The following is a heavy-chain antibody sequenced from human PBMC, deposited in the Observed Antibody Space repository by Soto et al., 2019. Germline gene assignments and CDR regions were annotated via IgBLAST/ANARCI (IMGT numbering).Heavy chain of an antibody. D-gene: IGHD3-10*01. J-gene: IGHJ5*02. CDR1: GGSISSSSYY. Sequence: QLQLQESGPGLVKPSETLSLTCTVSGGSISSSSYYWGWIRQPPGKGLEWIGSIYYSGSTYYNPSLTSRVTISVDTSKNQFSLKLSSVTAADTAVYYCARQSLLWCGEYRGLNFAPWGQGTLVTVSS. CDR2: IYYSGST. CDR3: ARQSLLWCGEYRGLNFAP. V-gene: IGHV4-39*01.